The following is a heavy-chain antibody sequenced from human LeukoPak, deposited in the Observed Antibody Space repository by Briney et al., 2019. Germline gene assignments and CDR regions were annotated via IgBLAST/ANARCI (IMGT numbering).Heavy chain of an antibody. CDR3: ARDLGIAAAYHAFDI. CDR1: GFTFSSYA. J-gene: IGHJ3*02. V-gene: IGHV3-48*01. D-gene: IGHD6-13*01. Sequence: GGSLRLSCAASGFTFSSYAIHWVRQAPGKGLEWVSYISSSSSTIYYADSVKGRFTISRDNAKNSLYLQMNSLRAEDTAVYYCARDLGIAAAYHAFDIWGQGTMVTVSS. CDR2: ISSSSSTI.